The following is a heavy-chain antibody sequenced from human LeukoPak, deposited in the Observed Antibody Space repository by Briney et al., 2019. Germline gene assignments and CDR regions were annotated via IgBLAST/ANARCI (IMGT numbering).Heavy chain of an antibody. CDR3: ARGWNYYYGSSGYYDY. CDR1: GDSVSSNSAA. J-gene: IGHJ4*02. D-gene: IGHD3-22*01. CDR2: TYYRSKCYN. V-gene: IGHV6-1*01. Sequence: SQTLSLTCAISGDSVSSNSAARNWIRQSPSRGLEWLGRTYYRSKCYNDYAVSVKSRITLTPDTSKNQFSLQLNSVTPEDTAVYYCARGWNYYYGSSGYYDYWGQGTLVTVSS.